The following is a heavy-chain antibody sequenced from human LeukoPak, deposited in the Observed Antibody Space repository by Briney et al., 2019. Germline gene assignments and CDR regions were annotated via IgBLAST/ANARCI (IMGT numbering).Heavy chain of an antibody. CDR3: ARGKNYYGSGSYYGNWFDP. Sequence: PSETLSLTCAVYGRSFSGYYWSWIRQPPGKGLEWIGEINHSGSTNYNPSLKSRVTISVDTSKNQFSLKLSSVTAADTAVYYCARGKNYYGSGSYYGNWFDPWGQGTLVTVSS. CDR2: INHSGST. V-gene: IGHV4-34*01. J-gene: IGHJ5*02. CDR1: GRSFSGYY. D-gene: IGHD3-10*01.